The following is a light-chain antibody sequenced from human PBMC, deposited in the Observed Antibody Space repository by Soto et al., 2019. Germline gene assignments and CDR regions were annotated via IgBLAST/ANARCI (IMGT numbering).Light chain of an antibody. Sequence: EIVLTQSPGTLSLSTGERATLSCRASQSVSSSYLAWYQQKPRQAPRLLIYGASSRATGIPDMFSGSGSGTDFPLTISRLEPEDFEVYYCQQYGSSPATFGQGTKLAIK. V-gene: IGKV3-20*01. J-gene: IGKJ2*01. CDR1: QSVSSSY. CDR2: GAS. CDR3: QQYGSSPAT.